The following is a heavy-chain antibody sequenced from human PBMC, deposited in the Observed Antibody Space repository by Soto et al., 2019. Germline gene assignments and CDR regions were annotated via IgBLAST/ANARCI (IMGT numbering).Heavy chain of an antibody. J-gene: IGHJ6*02. D-gene: IGHD3-3*01. Sequence: GGSLRLSCRASGFTFGDYIMSWVRQAPGKGLEWVGFIRSKAYGERTEYAASVRGRFTISRDDSGGIAYLQMNSLRAEDTALYYCARGTITIFGGGHYYGMDVWGQGTTVTVSS. CDR1: GFTFGDYI. V-gene: IGHV3-49*04. CDR2: IRSKAYGERT. CDR3: ARGTITIFGGGHYYGMDV.